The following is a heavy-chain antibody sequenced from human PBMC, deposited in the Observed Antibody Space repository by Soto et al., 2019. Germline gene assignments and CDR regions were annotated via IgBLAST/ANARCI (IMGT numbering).Heavy chain of an antibody. CDR3: ARLFYRSESSYAPFDC. J-gene: IGHJ4*02. D-gene: IGHD3-10*01. Sequence: PGGSLRLSCAASGFIFSNHWMTWVRQAPGKGLEWVASLKQDGSEKFYVDSVKGRFTISRDNAENSLYLQLNSLRAEDTAVYYCARLFYRSESSYAPFDCWGQGTLVTVSS. CDR2: LKQDGSEK. V-gene: IGHV3-7*04. CDR1: GFIFSNHW.